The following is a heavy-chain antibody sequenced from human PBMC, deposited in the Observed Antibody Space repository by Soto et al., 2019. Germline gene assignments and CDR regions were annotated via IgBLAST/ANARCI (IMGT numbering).Heavy chain of an antibody. CDR2: VGGDASDT. D-gene: IGHD2-21*01. CDR1: GFNFGNYA. J-gene: IGHJ3*02. Sequence: EVQLLESGGGLVQPGGSLEVSCRASGFNFGNYAMSCVRQAPGKGPEWVSSVGGDASDTHYADSVRGRFTISRDNSKNTLYLHMNSLRAEDTAIYFCAKDFIPRNSIYDPFDIWGQGTTVSVSS. CDR3: AKDFIPRNSIYDPFDI. V-gene: IGHV3-23*01.